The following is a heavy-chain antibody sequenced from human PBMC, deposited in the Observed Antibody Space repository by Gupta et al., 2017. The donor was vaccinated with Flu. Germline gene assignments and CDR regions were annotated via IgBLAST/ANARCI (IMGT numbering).Heavy chain of an antibody. D-gene: IGHD3-22*01. CDR2: ISGDAVIT. V-gene: IGHV3-23*01. CDR3: AKSRPYDRRGPYGMDD. J-gene: IGHJ6*02. Sequence: GLEWVSVISGDAVITHYADSARGRFTISRANSKNTLYLQMNSLRDEDTAVYYCAKSRPYDRRGPYGMDDWGQGNTVPVSS.